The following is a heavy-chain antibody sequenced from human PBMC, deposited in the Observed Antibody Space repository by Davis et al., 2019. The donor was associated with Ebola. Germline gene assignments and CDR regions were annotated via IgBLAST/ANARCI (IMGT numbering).Heavy chain of an antibody. V-gene: IGHV1-69*13. D-gene: IGHD3-22*01. CDR2: IVPGFGGA. J-gene: IGHJ3*01. CDR3: ARGERSSGSHYAYAFAV. CDR1: GGTFSNYS. Sequence: SVKVSCKVSGGTFSNYSINWVRQAPGQGLEWMGRIVPGFGGAIDTQKFQGRITLTADVSTSTANMELSSLRSEDTAVYYCARGERSSGSHYAYAFAVWGQGTMVTVSS.